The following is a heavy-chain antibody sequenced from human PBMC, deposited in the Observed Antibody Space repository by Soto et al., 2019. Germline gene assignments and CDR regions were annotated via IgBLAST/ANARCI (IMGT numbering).Heavy chain of an antibody. CDR3: AKDRYLDHDSRGYLFDN. CDR1: GFTFSSYG. Sequence: PGGSLRLSCAASGFTFSSYGMHWVRQAPGKGLEWVAVIWYDGSNEHYGDSVKGRFTISRDNSKNMLYLQMNSLRAEDTALYYCAKDRYLDHDSRGYLFDNWGQGTLVTVSS. CDR2: IWYDGSNE. D-gene: IGHD3-22*01. V-gene: IGHV3-33*06. J-gene: IGHJ4*02.